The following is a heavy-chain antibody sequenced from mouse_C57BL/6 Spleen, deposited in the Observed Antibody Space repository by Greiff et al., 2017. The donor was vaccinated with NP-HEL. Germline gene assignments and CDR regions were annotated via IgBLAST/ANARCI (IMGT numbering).Heavy chain of an antibody. V-gene: IGHV5-17*01. CDR2: ISSGSSTI. D-gene: IGHD1-1*01. CDR1: GFTFSDYG. CDR3: ARRHYGSAMDY. J-gene: IGHJ4*01. Sequence: EVMLVESGGGLVKPGGSLKLSCAASGFTFSDYGMHWVRQAPEKGLEWVAYISSGSSTIYYSPTVKGRFTISRDNAKNTLFLHMTSLRSEDTARYYCARRHYGSAMDYWGQGTSVTVSS.